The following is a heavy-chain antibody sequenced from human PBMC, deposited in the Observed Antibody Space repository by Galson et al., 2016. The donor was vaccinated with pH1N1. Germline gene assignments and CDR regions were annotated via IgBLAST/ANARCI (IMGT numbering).Heavy chain of an antibody. V-gene: IGHV5-51*01. Sequence: QSGAEVKKPGESLKISCKGSGYIFSTFWIGWVRQMPGKGLEWMGIVYPGDSDTRYNPSFKGQVTISVDQPISTAYLQWSSLKASDSAIYFCARHQSSSDDYFFYNMDVWGQGTTVTVSS. CDR3: ARHQSSSDDYFFYNMDV. CDR1: GYIFSTFW. J-gene: IGHJ6*02. D-gene: IGHD6-6*01. CDR2: VYPGDSDT.